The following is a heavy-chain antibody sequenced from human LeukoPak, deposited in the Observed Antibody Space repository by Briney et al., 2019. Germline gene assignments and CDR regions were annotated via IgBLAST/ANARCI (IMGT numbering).Heavy chain of an antibody. D-gene: IGHD2-15*01. V-gene: IGHV3-30*01. CDR1: GFTFSSYA. Sequence: GSLRLSCAASGFTFSSYAMHWVRQAPGKGLDWVAVISYDGSNEYYADSGKGRFTISRDNSKDTLDLQMNSLRAEDTAVYYCARDLGYCSGGSCYSGWFDPWGQGTLVTVSS. CDR3: ARDLGYCSGGSCYSGWFDP. J-gene: IGHJ5*02. CDR2: ISYDGSNE.